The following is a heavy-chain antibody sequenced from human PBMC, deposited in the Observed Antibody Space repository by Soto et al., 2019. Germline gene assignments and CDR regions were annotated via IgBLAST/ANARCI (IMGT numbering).Heavy chain of an antibody. J-gene: IGHJ4*02. CDR2: IYYSGST. CDR1: GGSISSSSYY. CDR3: ARGYCSGGSCYTPGTSFDY. V-gene: IGHV4-39*01. D-gene: IGHD2-15*01. Sequence: ESLSRTCAVSGGSISSSSYYWGWIRQPPGKGLEWIGSIYYSGSTYYNPSLKSRVTISVDTSKNQFSLKLSSVTAEDTAVYYCARGYCSGGSCYTPGTSFDYWGQGTLVTVYS.